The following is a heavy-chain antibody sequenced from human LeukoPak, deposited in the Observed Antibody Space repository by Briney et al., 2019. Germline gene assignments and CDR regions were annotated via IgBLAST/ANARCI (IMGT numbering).Heavy chain of an antibody. CDR3: ARGGGTTRDAFDI. D-gene: IGHD2/OR15-2a*01. Sequence: SQTLSLTCAVSGGSISSGGYSWSWIRQPPGKGLEWIGYIYHSGSTYYNPSLKSRVTISVDRPKNQFSLKLSSVTAADTAVYYCARGGGTTRDAFDIWGQGTMVTVSS. V-gene: IGHV4-30-2*01. CDR2: IYHSGST. CDR1: GGSISSGGYS. J-gene: IGHJ3*02.